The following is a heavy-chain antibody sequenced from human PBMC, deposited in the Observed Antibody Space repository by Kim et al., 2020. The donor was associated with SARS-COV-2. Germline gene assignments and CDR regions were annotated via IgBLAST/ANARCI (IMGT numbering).Heavy chain of an antibody. Sequence: GGSLRLSCAASGFTFSNAWMSWVRQAPGKGLESVGRIKSKTDGGTTDYAAPVKGRFTISRDDSKNTVYLQMNSLKTEDTAVYYCTTGSRGSGSYHSYYGMDVWGQGTTVTVSS. CDR1: GFTFSNAW. D-gene: IGHD3-10*01. V-gene: IGHV3-15*01. CDR3: TTGSRGSGSYHSYYGMDV. CDR2: IKSKTDGGTT. J-gene: IGHJ6*02.